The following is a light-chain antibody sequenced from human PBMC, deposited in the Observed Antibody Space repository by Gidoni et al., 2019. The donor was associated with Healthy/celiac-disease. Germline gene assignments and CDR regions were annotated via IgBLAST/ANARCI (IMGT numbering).Light chain of an antibody. Sequence: AIRMTQSPSSFSASTGARVTSTCRASQGISSYLAWYQQKPGKAPKLLIYAASTFPSGVPSRFSGSGSGTDFTLTISCLQSEDFATYYCQQYYSYPFTFGPGTKVDIK. CDR1: QGISSY. J-gene: IGKJ3*01. V-gene: IGKV1-8*01. CDR3: QQYYSYPFT. CDR2: AAS.